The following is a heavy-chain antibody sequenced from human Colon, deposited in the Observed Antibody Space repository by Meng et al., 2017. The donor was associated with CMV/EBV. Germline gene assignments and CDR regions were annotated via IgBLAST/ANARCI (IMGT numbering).Heavy chain of an antibody. J-gene: IGHJ4*01. V-gene: IGHV3-15*01. CDR3: DADIAAAGKGEFDY. Sequence: GGSLRLSCAASGFTSSSAWISWFRQAPSKGLEWVGRIKSKTSGETTDFAAPVKGRYTISKDDSKTTVYLQVNSLKTEDTAVYYCDADIAAAGKGEFDYWGQGTLVTVSS. CDR1: GFTSSSAW. D-gene: IGHD6-13*01. CDR2: IKSKTSGETT.